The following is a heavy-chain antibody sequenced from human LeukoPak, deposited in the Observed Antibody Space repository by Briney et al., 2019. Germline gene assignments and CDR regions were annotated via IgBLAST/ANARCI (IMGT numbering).Heavy chain of an antibody. CDR3: AKSPRFGEFFYFDE. CDR1: GFTFDNYA. D-gene: IGHD3-10*01. V-gene: IGHV3-23*01. J-gene: IGHJ4*02. Sequence: GGSLRLSCAASGFTFDNYAMSWVRQAPGKGLEWVSVSSGRGEYTNHADSVKGRVTISRDSFKNTLYLQMNSLTAEDTAVYYCAKSPRFGEFFYFDEWGQGTLVTVSS. CDR2: SSGRGEYT.